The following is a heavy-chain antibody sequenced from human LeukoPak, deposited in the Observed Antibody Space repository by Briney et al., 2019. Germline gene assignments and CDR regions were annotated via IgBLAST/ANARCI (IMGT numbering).Heavy chain of an antibody. CDR1: GFTIRSSA. J-gene: IGHJ5*02. CDR2: ITRAGSNT. D-gene: IGHD1-26*01. CDR3: AKDVGGRLGP. Sequence: QPGGSLRLSCAATGFTIRSSATTWVRQAPGKGLDWVSTITRAGSNTFYADSVKGRFTISRDNSNNTLYLQMNSLRVEDTAIYFCAKDVGGRLGPWGQGALVTVSS. V-gene: IGHV3-23*01.